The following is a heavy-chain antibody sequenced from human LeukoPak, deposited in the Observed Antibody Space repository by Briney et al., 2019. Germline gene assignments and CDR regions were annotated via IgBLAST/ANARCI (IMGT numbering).Heavy chain of an antibody. D-gene: IGHD3-22*01. Sequence: GASAKVSCKASGYTFTGYYMHWVRQAPGQGLEWMGWINPNSGGTNYAQKFQGRVTMTSDTSISTAYMEMRKLRSDDTAVYFCARGKDDSTGHYDAFDIWGHGTMVTVSS. CDR3: ARGKDDSTGHYDAFDI. J-gene: IGHJ3*02. CDR2: INPNSGGT. CDR1: GYTFTGYY. V-gene: IGHV1-2*02.